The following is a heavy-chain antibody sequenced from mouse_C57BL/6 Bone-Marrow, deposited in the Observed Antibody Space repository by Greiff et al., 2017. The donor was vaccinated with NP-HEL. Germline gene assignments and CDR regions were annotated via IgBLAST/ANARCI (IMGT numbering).Heavy chain of an antibody. CDR2: IDPSDSYT. CDR3: ARGLYYGNFYYAMDY. D-gene: IGHD2-1*01. CDR1: GYTFTSYW. J-gene: IGHJ4*01. V-gene: IGHV1-59*01. Sequence: QVHVKQPGAELVRPGTSVKLSCKASGYTFTSYWMHWVKQRPGQGLEWIGVIDPSDSYTNYNQKFKGKATLTVDTSSSTAYMQLSSLTSEDSAVYYCARGLYYGNFYYAMDYWGQGTSVTVSS.